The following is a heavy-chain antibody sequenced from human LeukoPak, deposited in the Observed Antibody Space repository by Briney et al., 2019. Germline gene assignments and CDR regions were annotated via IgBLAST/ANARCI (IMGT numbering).Heavy chain of an antibody. D-gene: IGHD3-3*01. CDR2: INTNTGNP. Sequence: ASVKVSRKASGYTFTSYAMNWVRQAPGQGLEWMGWINTNTGNPTYAQGFTGRFVFSLDTSVSTAYLQISSLKAEDTAVYYCARGRESIFGVVINPETDDYWGQGTLVTVSS. J-gene: IGHJ4*02. CDR1: GYTFTSYA. V-gene: IGHV7-4-1*02. CDR3: ARGRESIFGVVINPETDDY.